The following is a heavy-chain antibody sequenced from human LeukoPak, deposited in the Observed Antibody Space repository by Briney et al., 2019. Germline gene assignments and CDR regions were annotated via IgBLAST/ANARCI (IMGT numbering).Heavy chain of an antibody. D-gene: IGHD4-17*01. V-gene: IGHV1-69*04. CDR3: ARRGDDYGDYGDAFDI. Sequence: SVKVSCKASGGTFSSYAISWVRQAPGQGLEWMGRIIPILGIANYAQKFQGRVTITADKSTSTAYMELSSLRSEDTAVYYCARRGDDYGDYGDAFDIWGQGTMVTVSS. J-gene: IGHJ3*02. CDR1: GGTFSSYA. CDR2: IIPILGIA.